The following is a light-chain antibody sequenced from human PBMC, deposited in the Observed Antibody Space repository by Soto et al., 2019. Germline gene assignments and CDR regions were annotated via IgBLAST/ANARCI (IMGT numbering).Light chain of an antibody. CDR2: DAS. J-gene: IGKJ1*01. Sequence: DIQMTQSPSCLSASVGDRVTITCQASQDTSNYLNWYQQKPGKAPKLLIYDASNLETGVPSRFSGSGSGTDFNLTISSLQPEDIATYYCQQYDSLPRTFGQGTKVDIK. CDR3: QQYDSLPRT. V-gene: IGKV1-33*01. CDR1: QDTSNY.